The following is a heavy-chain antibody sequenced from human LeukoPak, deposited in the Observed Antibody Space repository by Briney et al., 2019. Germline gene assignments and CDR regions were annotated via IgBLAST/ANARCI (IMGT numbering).Heavy chain of an antibody. CDR3: ARDAGGYYPDY. CDR1: GFTFSDYY. CDR2: ITSSSYT. V-gene: IGHV3-11*06. Sequence: GGSLRLSCAASGFTFSDYYMSWIRQAPGEGLEWVSYITSSSYTNYADSVKGRFTISRDNAKNALYLQMNSLRPEDTAVYYCARDAGGYYPDYWGQGTLVTVSS. D-gene: IGHD3-22*01. J-gene: IGHJ4*02.